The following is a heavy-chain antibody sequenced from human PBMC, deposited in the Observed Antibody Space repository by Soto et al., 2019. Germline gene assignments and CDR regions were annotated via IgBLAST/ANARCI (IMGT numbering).Heavy chain of an antibody. CDR1: DDSISSSNYY. CDR3: AGQRPGGVIVVSYLDY. Sequence: SETLSLTCTVSDDSISSSNYYWGWIRQPPGKGLEWIGSIDYSGTPYYNPSLKSRVTISVDTSNNHFSLKLNSVTAADTAVYYCAGQRPGGVIVVSYLDYWGQGTLVTVSS. D-gene: IGHD3-16*02. J-gene: IGHJ4*02. V-gene: IGHV4-39*01. CDR2: IDYSGTP.